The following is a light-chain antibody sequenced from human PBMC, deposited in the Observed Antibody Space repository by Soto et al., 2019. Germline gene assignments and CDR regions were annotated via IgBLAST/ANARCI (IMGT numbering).Light chain of an antibody. CDR3: SSYTRTNTGV. CDR2: EVN. CDR1: SDDVGGYDY. J-gene: IGLJ3*02. V-gene: IGLV2-14*01. Sequence: QSVLTQPASVSGSPGQSITISCTGSSDDVGGYDYVSWYQHHPGKAPKLMIYEVNNRPSGVSNRFSGSKSGNTASLTISGLQAEDEADYFCSSYTRTNTGVFGGGTKVTVL.